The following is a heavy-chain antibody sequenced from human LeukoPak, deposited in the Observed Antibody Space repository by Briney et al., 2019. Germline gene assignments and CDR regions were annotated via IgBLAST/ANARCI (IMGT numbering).Heavy chain of an antibody. Sequence: PGGSPRLSCAASGFTFSNYAMSWVRQAPGKGLEWVSAISGSGGSTYYADSVKGRFTISRDNSKNTLYLQMNSLRAEDTAIYYCAKVWNIAVYGVFDIWGQGTMVTVSS. D-gene: IGHD2/OR15-2a*01. CDR2: ISGSGGST. CDR3: AKVWNIAVYGVFDI. V-gene: IGHV3-23*01. CDR1: GFTFSNYA. J-gene: IGHJ3*02.